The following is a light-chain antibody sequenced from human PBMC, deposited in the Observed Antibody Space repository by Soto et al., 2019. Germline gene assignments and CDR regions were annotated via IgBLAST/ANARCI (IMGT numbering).Light chain of an antibody. Sequence: QSVLTQPPSVSGAPGQRVTISCTGSSPNIGAGYDVHWYQQLPGTAPKLLIYGNSNRPSGVPDRFSGSKSGTSGSLTITGLRAEDEADYYCQTYDSSLSGYVFGTGTKVTVL. J-gene: IGLJ1*01. CDR2: GNS. CDR3: QTYDSSLSGYV. V-gene: IGLV1-40*01. CDR1: SPNIGAGYD.